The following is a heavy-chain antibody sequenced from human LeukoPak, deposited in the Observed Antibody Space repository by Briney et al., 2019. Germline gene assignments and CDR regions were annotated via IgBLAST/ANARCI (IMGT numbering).Heavy chain of an antibody. CDR1: GYTFTSYG. Sequence: ASVKVSCKASGYTFTSYGISWVRQAPGQGLEWMGWISAYNGNTNYAQKLQGRVTITTDTSTSTAYMELRSLRSDDTAVYYCARDCYYDSSGYCQFDYWGQGTLVTVSS. V-gene: IGHV1-18*01. D-gene: IGHD3-22*01. CDR3: ARDCYYDSSGYCQFDY. CDR2: ISAYNGNT. J-gene: IGHJ4*02.